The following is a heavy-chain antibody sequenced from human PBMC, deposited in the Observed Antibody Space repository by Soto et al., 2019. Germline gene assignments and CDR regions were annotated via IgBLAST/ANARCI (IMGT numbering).Heavy chain of an antibody. CDR3: AREYYCSSTSCYNWFDP. Sequence: QVQLVQSGAEVKKPGASVKVSCKASGYTFTSYDINWVRQATGQGLEWMGWMNPNSGNTGYAQKFQGRVTMTRNTSISTAYMELSSLRSEDTAVYYCAREYYCSSTSCYNWFDPCGQGTLVTVSS. D-gene: IGHD2-2*01. V-gene: IGHV1-8*01. J-gene: IGHJ5*02. CDR1: GYTFTSYD. CDR2: MNPNSGNT.